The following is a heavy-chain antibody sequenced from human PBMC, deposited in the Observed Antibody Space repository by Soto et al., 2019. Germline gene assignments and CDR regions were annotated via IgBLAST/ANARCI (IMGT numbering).Heavy chain of an antibody. Sequence: DSVKVYCKASGYTFTSSAIHWVRQAPGQGLEWMGWINAGNGNIKHSQKFQHRVTITRDTSASTAYMELSSLRFEDTAVYYCARDGAVAGDSNFDYWGQGTLVTVSS. CDR1: GYTFTSSA. CDR2: INAGNGNI. J-gene: IGHJ4*02. CDR3: ARDGAVAGDSNFDY. V-gene: IGHV1-3*01. D-gene: IGHD6-19*01.